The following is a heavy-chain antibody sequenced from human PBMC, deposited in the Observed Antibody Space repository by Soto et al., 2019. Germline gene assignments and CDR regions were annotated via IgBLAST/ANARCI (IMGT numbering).Heavy chain of an antibody. CDR3: ASDAPPEDY. J-gene: IGHJ4*02. CDR1: GYTFTSYG. CDR2: ISAYNGNT. V-gene: IGHV1-18*01. Sequence: QVQLVQSGAEVKKPGASVKVSCKASGYTFTSYGISWVRQAPGQGLEWMGWISAYNGNTNYAQKLQGRVTMTTDTCTSTAYMELRCLRADDTAVSYCASDAPPEDYGGQGTLVTVSS.